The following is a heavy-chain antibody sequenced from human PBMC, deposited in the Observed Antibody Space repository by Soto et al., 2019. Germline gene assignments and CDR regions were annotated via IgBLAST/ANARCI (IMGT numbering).Heavy chain of an antibody. D-gene: IGHD3-3*01. Sequence: EVQLVESGGGLVKPGGSLRLSCAASGFTFSNAWMNWVRQAPGKGLEWVGRIKSKTDGGTTDYAAPVKGRFTISRDDSKNTLYQQMNSLKTEDTAVYYCTTGGPYYDFWSGYFHYYYGMDVWGQGTTVTVSS. CDR2: IKSKTDGGTT. V-gene: IGHV3-15*07. J-gene: IGHJ6*02. CDR3: TTGGPYYDFWSGYFHYYYGMDV. CDR1: GFTFSNAW.